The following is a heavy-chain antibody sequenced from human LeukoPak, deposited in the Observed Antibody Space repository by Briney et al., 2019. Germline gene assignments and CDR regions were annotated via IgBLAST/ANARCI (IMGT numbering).Heavy chain of an antibody. V-gene: IGHV4-59*01. CDR3: ARELVVVITTADAFDI. J-gene: IGHJ3*02. Sequence: SETLSLTCTVSGGSISSYYWSWIRQPPGKGLEWIGYIYYSGSTNYNPSLKSRVTISVDTSKNQFSLKLSSVTAADTAVYYCARELVVVITTADAFDIWGQGTMVTVSS. D-gene: IGHD3-22*01. CDR2: IYYSGST. CDR1: GGSISSYY.